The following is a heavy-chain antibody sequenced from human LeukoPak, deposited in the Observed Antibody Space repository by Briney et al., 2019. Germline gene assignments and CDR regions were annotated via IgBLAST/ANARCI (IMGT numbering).Heavy chain of an antibody. CDR1: GGSISSYY. CDR3: ARGGPLPFDWNYGPLNWFDP. V-gene: IGHV4-59*01. J-gene: IGHJ5*02. CDR2: IYYSGST. Sequence: PSETLSLTCTVSGGSISSYYWSWIRQPPGKGLEWIGYIYYSGSTNYNPCLKSRVTISVDTSKNQFSLKLSSVTAADTAVYYCARGGPLPFDWNYGPLNWFDPWGQGTLVTVSS. D-gene: IGHD1-7*01.